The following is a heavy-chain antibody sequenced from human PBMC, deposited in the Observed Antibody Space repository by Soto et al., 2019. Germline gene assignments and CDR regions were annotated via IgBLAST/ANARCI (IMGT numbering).Heavy chain of an antibody. D-gene: IGHD3-9*01. CDR1: GYTFTSYA. CDR2: INADNGNT. Sequence: GASVKVSCKASGYTFTSYAMHWVRQAPGQRLEWMGWINADNGNTKYSQKFQGWVTMTRDTSISTAYMELSRLRSDDTAVYYCARERDIWTGYFRTGWFDPWGQGTPVTVSS. CDR3: ARERDIWTGYFRTGWFDP. J-gene: IGHJ5*02. V-gene: IGHV1-3*01.